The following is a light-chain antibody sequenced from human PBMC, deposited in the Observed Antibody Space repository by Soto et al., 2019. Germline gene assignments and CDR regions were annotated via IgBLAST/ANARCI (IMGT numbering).Light chain of an antibody. V-gene: IGKV3-20*01. CDR3: QQYGSSGT. Sequence: EIVLRQSPGTLSLYPGERAALSCRPSQSVSNNYLAWYQQKPGQAPRLLIYGASNRATGIPDRFSGSGSGTDFTLTISRLEPEDFAVYYCQQYGSSGTFGQGTKVDIK. CDR2: GAS. J-gene: IGKJ1*01. CDR1: QSVSNNY.